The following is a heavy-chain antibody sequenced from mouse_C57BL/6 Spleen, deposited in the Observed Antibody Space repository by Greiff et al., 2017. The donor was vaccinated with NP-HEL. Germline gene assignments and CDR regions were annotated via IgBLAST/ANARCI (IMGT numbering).Heavy chain of an antibody. J-gene: IGHJ3*01. V-gene: IGHV7-3*01. CDR1: GFTFTDYY. Sequence: EVQGVESGGGLVQPGGSLSLSCAASGFTFTDYYMSWVRQPPGKALEWLGFLRNKANGYTTEYSASVKGRLTSSRDNSQSILYLQMKALRAEDSATDYCARSSGGSSSWFAYWGQGTLVTVSA. D-gene: IGHD1-1*01. CDR3: ARSSGGSSSWFAY. CDR2: LRNKANGYTT.